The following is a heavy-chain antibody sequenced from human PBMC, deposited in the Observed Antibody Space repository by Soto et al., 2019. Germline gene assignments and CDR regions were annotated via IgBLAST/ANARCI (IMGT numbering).Heavy chain of an antibody. J-gene: IGHJ6*02. CDR1: GYSFTIYW. CDR2: IDPSDSYT. D-gene: IGHD1-1*01. V-gene: IGHV5-10-1*01. Sequence: GESLKISCKGSGYSFTIYWISLVLQMPGKGLEWMGRIDPSDSYTNYSPSFQGHVTISADKSISTAYLQWSSLKASDTAMYYCARHGAGTNADYYYYGMDVWGQGTTVTVSS. CDR3: ARHGAGTNADYYYYGMDV.